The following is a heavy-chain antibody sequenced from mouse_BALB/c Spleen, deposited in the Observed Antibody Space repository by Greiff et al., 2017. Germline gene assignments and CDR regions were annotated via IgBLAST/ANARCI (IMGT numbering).Heavy chain of an antibody. D-gene: IGHD1-1*01. CDR2: ISDGGSYT. V-gene: IGHV5-4*02. CDR3: ARGGGNYYGSSYDAMDY. CDR1: GFTFSDYY. Sequence: EVQGVESGGGLVKPGGSLKLSCAASGFTFSDYYMYWVRQTPEKRLEWVATISDGGSYTYYPDSVKGRFTISRDNAKNNLYLQMSSLKSEDTAMYYCARGGGNYYGSSYDAMDYWGQGTSVTVSS. J-gene: IGHJ4*01.